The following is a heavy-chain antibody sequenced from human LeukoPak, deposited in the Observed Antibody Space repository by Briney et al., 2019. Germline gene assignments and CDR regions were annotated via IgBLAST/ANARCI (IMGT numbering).Heavy chain of an antibody. V-gene: IGHV3-21*01. CDR3: ARNPRGGTGDV. Sequence: GGSLRLSCAASGFTFSSYGMHWVRQAPGKGLEWVSSISSSSSYIYYADSVKGRFTVSRDNAKNSLYLQMNSLRAEDTAVYYCARNPRGGTGDVWGKGTTVTVSS. CDR1: GFTFSSYG. CDR2: ISSSSSYI. J-gene: IGHJ6*04. D-gene: IGHD3-16*01.